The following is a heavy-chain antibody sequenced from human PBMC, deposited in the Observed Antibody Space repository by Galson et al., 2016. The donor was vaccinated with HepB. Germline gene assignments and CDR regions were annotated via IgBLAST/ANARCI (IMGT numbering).Heavy chain of an antibody. CDR1: GFTFSNYA. V-gene: IGHV3-23*01. Sequence: SLRLSCAASGFTFSNYAMSWVRQAPGKGLEWVSAITGSSDSTFYADSVKGRFTIPRDNSENTLYLQMNSLRAEDTAVYYCAKARQARWQSPDGCWGQGTLVTVSS. CDR3: AKARQARWQSPDGC. D-gene: IGHD6-6*01. CDR2: ITGSSDST. J-gene: IGHJ4*02.